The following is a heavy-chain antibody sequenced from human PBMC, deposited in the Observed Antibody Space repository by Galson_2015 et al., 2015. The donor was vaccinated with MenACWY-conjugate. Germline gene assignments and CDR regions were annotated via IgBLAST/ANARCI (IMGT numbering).Heavy chain of an antibody. CDR3: ARHPPGGRGMDV. V-gene: IGHV5-51*01. CDR2: ISPGDSKT. D-gene: IGHD1-26*01. CDR1: GCTFTTYW. Sequence: QSGAEVKKSGESLKISCTTSGCTFTTYWIVWVRQMPGTGLEFVGLISPGDSKTRYNPSLQGQVTISADESISTAYLQWSSLKASDTALYYCARHPPGGRGMDVWGQGTTVTVSS. J-gene: IGHJ6*02.